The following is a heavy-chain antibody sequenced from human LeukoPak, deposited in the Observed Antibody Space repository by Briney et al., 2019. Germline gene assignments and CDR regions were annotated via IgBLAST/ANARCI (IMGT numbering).Heavy chain of an antibody. Sequence: SGGSLRLSCAASGFTFNNYAMTWVRQAPGKGLEWVSGISDSGGGTNYADSVKGRFIVSRDNSKNTLFLQMNSLRAEATAVYFCAKTIQLAGRTFYVMDVWGQGTTVTVSS. D-gene: IGHD1/OR15-1a*01. V-gene: IGHV3-23*01. CDR3: AKTIQLAGRTFYVMDV. CDR1: GFTFNNYA. CDR2: ISDSGGGT. J-gene: IGHJ6*02.